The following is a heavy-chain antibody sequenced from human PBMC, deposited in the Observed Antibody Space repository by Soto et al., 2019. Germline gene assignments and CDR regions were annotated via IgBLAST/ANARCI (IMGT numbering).Heavy chain of an antibody. CDR1: GLTFTSSA. CDR3: AADPGYDSSGYYYWFDP. Sequence: GASVKVSCKASGLTFTSSAVQWVRQARGQRLEWIGWIVVGSGNTNYAQKFQERVTITRDMSTSTAYMELSSLRSEDTAVYYCAADPGYDSSGYYYWFDPWGQGTLVTVSS. V-gene: IGHV1-58*01. D-gene: IGHD3-22*01. J-gene: IGHJ5*02. CDR2: IVVGSGNT.